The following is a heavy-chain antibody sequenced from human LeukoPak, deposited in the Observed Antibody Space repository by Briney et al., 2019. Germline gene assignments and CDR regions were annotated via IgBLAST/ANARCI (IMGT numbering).Heavy chain of an antibody. CDR2: IFYSGST. J-gene: IGHJ4*02. CDR3: ARAMIKGEYYFDY. D-gene: IGHD3-16*01. Sequence: SETLSLTCTVSGGSISSGGYHWSWIRQHPGKGLEWIGYIFYSGSTYYNPSLKSRVTISVDTSKNQFSLKLSSVTAADTAVYYCARAMIKGEYYFDYWGQGTLVTVSS. V-gene: IGHV4-31*03. CDR1: GGSISSGGYH.